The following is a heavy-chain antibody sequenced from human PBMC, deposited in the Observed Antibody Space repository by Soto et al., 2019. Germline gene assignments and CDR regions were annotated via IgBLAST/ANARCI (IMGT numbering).Heavy chain of an antibody. Sequence: GSSVKVSCKASGGTFSSYAISWVRQAPGQGLEWMGGIIPIFGTANYAQKFQGRVTITADKSTSTAYMELSSLRSEDTAVYYCGKMYGGSWYWHDPWGQGTLVPVSA. CDR2: IIPIFGTA. CDR1: GGTFSSYA. J-gene: IGHJ5*02. D-gene: IGHD6-13*01. V-gene: IGHV1-69*06. CDR3: GKMYGGSWYWHDP.